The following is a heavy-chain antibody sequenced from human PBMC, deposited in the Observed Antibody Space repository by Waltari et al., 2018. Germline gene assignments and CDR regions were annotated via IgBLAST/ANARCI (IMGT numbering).Heavy chain of an antibody. CDR3: VRELEGSSWQTNWFDP. CDR1: GGTCSSYA. D-gene: IGHD6-13*01. Sequence: QVQLVQSGAEVKKPGSSVKVSCKASGGTCSSYAISWVRQAPGQGLEWMGGIIPIFGTANYAQKFQGRVTITADESTSTAYMELSSLRSEDTAVYYCVRELEGSSWQTNWFDPWGQGTLVTVSS. CDR2: IIPIFGTA. J-gene: IGHJ5*02. V-gene: IGHV1-69*01.